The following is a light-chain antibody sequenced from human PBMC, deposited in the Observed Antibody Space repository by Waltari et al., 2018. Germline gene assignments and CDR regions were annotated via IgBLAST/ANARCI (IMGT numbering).Light chain of an antibody. Sequence: QSALTQPPSASGSPGQPVTISCTGTSSDVGGYTYVSWYQQHPGKAPKLMIYEGSKRPSGVPDRFSGSKSGNTASLTVSGLQAEDEADYYCSSYVGNNNLIFGGGTKLTVL. CDR1: SSDVGGYTY. V-gene: IGLV2-8*01. CDR3: SSYVGNNNLI. CDR2: EGS. J-gene: IGLJ2*01.